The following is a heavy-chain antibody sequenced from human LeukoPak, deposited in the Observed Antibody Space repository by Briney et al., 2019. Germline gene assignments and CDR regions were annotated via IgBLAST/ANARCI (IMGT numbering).Heavy chain of an antibody. J-gene: IGHJ4*02. CDR1: GFIVSSHF. CDR3: ARSSSGWHDY. V-gene: IGHV3-53*01. CDR2: IYVDGST. D-gene: IGHD6-19*01. Sequence: GGSLRLSCAASGFIVSSHFMSWFRQAPGKGLEWVSVIYVDGSTYYADTVKGRFTISRDNSKNTLFLQMNSLRADDTAVYYCARSSSGWHDYWGQGTLINVSS.